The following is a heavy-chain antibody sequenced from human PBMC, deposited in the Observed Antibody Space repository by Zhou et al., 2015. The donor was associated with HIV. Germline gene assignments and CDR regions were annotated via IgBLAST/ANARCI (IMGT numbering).Heavy chain of an antibody. Sequence: VQLVESGGGVVQPGRSLRLSCTASGFTFSYYWMHWVRQVPEKGLVWVSRIDNDASRTDYADSVKGRFTISRDNAKSTLYLQMNSLRGEDTAMYYCARGLIGASVGHDYWGQGTLVTVSS. CDR1: GFTFSYYW. J-gene: IGHJ4*02. D-gene: IGHD2-21*01. CDR3: ARGLIGASVGHDY. V-gene: IGHV3-74*02. CDR2: IDNDASRT.